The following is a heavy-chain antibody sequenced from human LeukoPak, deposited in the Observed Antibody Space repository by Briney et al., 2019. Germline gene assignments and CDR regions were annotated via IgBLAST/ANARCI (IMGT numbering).Heavy chain of an antibody. D-gene: IGHD4-23*01. CDR3: ARESHVYGGNSFDY. CDR2: IVVGSGNT. CDR1: GFTFTSSA. J-gene: IGHJ4*02. Sequence: GASVKVSCKASGFTFTSSAVQWVRQARGQRLEWIGWIVVGSGNTNYAQKFQERVTITRDMSTSTAYMELSSLRSEDTAVYYCARESHVYGGNSFDYWGQGTLVTVSS. V-gene: IGHV1-58*01.